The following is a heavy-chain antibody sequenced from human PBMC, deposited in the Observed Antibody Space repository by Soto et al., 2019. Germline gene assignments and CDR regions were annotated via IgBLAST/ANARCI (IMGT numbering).Heavy chain of an antibody. CDR1: GGSISSYY. CDR2: IYYSGST. Sequence: PSETLSLTCTVSGGSISSYYWSWIRQPPGKGLEWIGYIYYSGSTNYNPSLKSRVTISVDTSKNQFSLKLSSVTAADTVVYYCARAVVVPAANLFDPWGQGTLVTVSS. V-gene: IGHV4-59*01. J-gene: IGHJ5*02. D-gene: IGHD2-2*01. CDR3: ARAVVVPAANLFDP.